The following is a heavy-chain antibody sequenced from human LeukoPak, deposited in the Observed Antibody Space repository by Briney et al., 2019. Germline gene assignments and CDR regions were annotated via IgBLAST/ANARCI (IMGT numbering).Heavy chain of an antibody. J-gene: IGHJ4*02. V-gene: IGHV4-34*01. CDR3: ARTRDGYNSASPFDS. CDR1: GGSFSGYY. D-gene: IGHD5-24*01. CDR2: INHSGST. Sequence: SETLSLTCAVYGGSFSGYYWSWIRQPPGKGLEWIGEINHSGSTNYNPSLKSRVTISVDTSNNQLSLKLSSVTAADTAVYYCARTRDGYNSASPFDSWGQGTLVTVSS.